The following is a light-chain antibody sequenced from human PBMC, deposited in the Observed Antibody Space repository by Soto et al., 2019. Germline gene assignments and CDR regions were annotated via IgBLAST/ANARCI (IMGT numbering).Light chain of an antibody. Sequence: QSVLTQPHSASGTPGQRVTISCSGSSSKIGTSSVHWFQQLPGTAPKLLISNTNQRPSGVPKRFSGSKSGTSASLAISGLQSEDEADYYCAAWDDSLNGHVFGTGTKVTVL. J-gene: IGLJ1*01. CDR1: SSKIGTSS. CDR2: NTN. V-gene: IGLV1-44*01. CDR3: AAWDDSLNGHV.